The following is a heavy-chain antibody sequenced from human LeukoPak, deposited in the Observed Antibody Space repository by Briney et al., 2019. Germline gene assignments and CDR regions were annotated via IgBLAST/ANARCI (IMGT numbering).Heavy chain of an antibody. CDR3: AKDRYRDFWSGYPGSFGFDH. D-gene: IGHD3-3*01. Sequence: GGSLRLSCAASGFTFSSYAMSWVRQAPGKGLEWVSAISGSGGSTYYADSVKGRFTISRDNSKNTLYLQMNSLRAEDTAVYYCAKDRYRDFWSGYPGSFGFDHWGQGTLVTVSS. J-gene: IGHJ5*02. CDR1: GFTFSSYA. CDR2: ISGSGGST. V-gene: IGHV3-23*01.